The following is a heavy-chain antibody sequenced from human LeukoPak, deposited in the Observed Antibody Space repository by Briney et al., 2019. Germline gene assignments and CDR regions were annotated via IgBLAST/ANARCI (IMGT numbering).Heavy chain of an antibody. Sequence: SETLSLTCSVSGDSISSGNYYWGWIRQPPGKGLEWIGNLYYSGSTYYYPSFKSRVTISVDMSKNQFSLKLSSVTAADTAVYYCASDRSSWNPGAPSWGQGTLVTVSS. CDR3: ASDRSSWNPGAPS. D-gene: IGHD6-13*01. V-gene: IGHV4-39*01. CDR1: GDSISSGNYY. CDR2: LYYSGST. J-gene: IGHJ5*02.